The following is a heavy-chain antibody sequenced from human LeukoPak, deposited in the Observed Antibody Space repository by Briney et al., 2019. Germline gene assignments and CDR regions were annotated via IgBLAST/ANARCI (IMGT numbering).Heavy chain of an antibody. V-gene: IGHV1-18*01. CDR2: ISAYNGNT. D-gene: IGHD3-22*01. Sequence: GASVKVSCKASGYTFTSYGISWVRQAPGQGLEWMGWISAYNGNTNYAQKLQGRVTMTTDTSTSTAYMELRSLRSDDTAVYYCARAPDYDSSGYIYNWFDPWGQGTLVTVSS. J-gene: IGHJ5*02. CDR1: GYTFTSYG. CDR3: ARAPDYDSSGYIYNWFDP.